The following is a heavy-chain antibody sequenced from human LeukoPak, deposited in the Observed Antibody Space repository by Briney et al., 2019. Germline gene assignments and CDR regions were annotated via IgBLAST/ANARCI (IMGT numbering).Heavy chain of an antibody. CDR1: GFTFSSYA. Sequence: PGGSLRLSCAASGFTFSSYAMSWVRQAPGKGLEWVSAISGSGGTTYYADSVKGRFTVSRDSSKNTLYLQMNSLRAEDTAVYYCATYYDFWSGYMYYFDYWGQGTLVTVSS. CDR2: ISGSGGTT. CDR3: ATYYDFWSGYMYYFDY. J-gene: IGHJ4*02. D-gene: IGHD3-3*01. V-gene: IGHV3-23*01.